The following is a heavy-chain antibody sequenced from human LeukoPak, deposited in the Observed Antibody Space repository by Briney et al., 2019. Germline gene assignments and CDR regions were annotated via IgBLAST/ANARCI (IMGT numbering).Heavy chain of an antibody. J-gene: IGHJ4*02. CDR1: GGSISSGSYY. V-gene: IGHV4-39*01. Sequence: SETLSLTCTVSGGSISSGSYYWSWIRQPPGKGLEWLGTIFYSGSTYYNPSLKSRVTISLDTSKNQLSLKLSSVTAADTAVYYCARLATVTTKFYFDYWGQGTLVTVSS. D-gene: IGHD4-17*01. CDR3: ARLATVTTKFYFDY. CDR2: IFYSGST.